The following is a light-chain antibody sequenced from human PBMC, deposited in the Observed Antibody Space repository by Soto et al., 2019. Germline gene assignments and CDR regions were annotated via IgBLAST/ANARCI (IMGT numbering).Light chain of an antibody. CDR3: QQYNSYST. CDR2: KAS. V-gene: IGKV1-5*03. CDR1: QNISTW. Sequence: DIQMTQSPSTLSASVGDRVTITCRASQNISTWVAWYQQKPGKAPKVLIYKASSLERGVPSRFSGSRSGTEITLTINSLQPDDFATYYCQQYNSYSTFGQGTKV. J-gene: IGKJ2*01.